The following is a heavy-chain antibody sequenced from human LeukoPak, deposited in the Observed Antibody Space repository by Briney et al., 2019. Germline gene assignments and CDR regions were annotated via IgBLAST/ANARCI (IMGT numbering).Heavy chain of an antibody. J-gene: IGHJ6*04. D-gene: IGHD3-10*02. CDR3: AELGITMIGGV. Sequence: GGSLRLSCAASGFTFSDYSMNWVRQAPGKGLEWISYIRSSSTIYYADSVKGRFTISRDNAKNSLYLQMNSLRAEDTAIYYCAELGITMIGGVWGKGTTVTISS. CDR1: GFTFSDYS. CDR2: IRSSSTI. V-gene: IGHV3-69-1*02.